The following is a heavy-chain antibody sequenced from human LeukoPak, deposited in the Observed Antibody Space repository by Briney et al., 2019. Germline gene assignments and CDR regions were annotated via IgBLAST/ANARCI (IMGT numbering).Heavy chain of an antibody. Sequence: SETLSLTCTVSGDSLSTYSWSWLRQPSGKGLEYIGYIYYSGSTNYNPSLKSRVTMSVDTSKNQFSLKLNSVTAADTAVYYCVGEKNYWGTPYWGQGTLVTVSS. V-gene: IGHV4-59*08. D-gene: IGHD1-7*01. CDR1: GDSLSTYS. J-gene: IGHJ4*02. CDR2: IYYSGST. CDR3: VGEKNYWGTPY.